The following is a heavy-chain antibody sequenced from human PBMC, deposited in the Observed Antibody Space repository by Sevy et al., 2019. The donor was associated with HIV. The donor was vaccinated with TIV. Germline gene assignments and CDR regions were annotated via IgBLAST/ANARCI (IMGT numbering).Heavy chain of an antibody. CDR1: GGSISSYY. V-gene: IGHV4-59*13. Sequence: SDTLSLTCTVSGGSISSYYWSWIRQPPGKGLEWIGYIYYSGSTNYNPSLKSRVTISVDTSKNQFSLKLSSVTAADTAVYYCARDGSGGSYAFDIWGQGTMVTVSS. J-gene: IGHJ3*02. D-gene: IGHD2-15*01. CDR2: IYYSGST. CDR3: ARDGSGGSYAFDI.